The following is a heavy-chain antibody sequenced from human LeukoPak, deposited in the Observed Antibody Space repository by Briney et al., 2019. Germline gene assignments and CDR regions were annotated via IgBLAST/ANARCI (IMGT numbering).Heavy chain of an antibody. Sequence: GGSLRLSCAVSGFTFSSFEMNWVRQAPGKGLEWVSYISSSGSSIYYADSVKGRFTISRDNAKNSLYLQMNSLGAGDTAVYYCGRACGASCYAVDYYNYGMDVWGQGTTVTVSS. V-gene: IGHV3-48*03. CDR3: GRACGASCYAVDYYNYGMDV. CDR1: GFTFSSFE. D-gene: IGHD2-15*01. J-gene: IGHJ6*02. CDR2: ISSSGSSI.